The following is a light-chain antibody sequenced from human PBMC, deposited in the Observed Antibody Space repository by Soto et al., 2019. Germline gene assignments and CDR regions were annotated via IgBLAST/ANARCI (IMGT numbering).Light chain of an antibody. J-gene: IGLJ1*01. Sequence: QAVLTREPSLTVSPGVTVTLTCGSSTGAVTNGHYPYWFQHKPGQAPRTLTYDTTNRHSWTPARFSGSLLGGKAALTLSGAQPEDEAEYYCLLSYNGPYVFGTGTKVTVL. CDR3: LLSYNGPYV. CDR2: DTT. V-gene: IGLV7-46*01. CDR1: TGAVTNGHY.